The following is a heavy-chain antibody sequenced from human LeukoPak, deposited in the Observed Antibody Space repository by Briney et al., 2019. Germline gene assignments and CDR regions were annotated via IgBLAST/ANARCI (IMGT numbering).Heavy chain of an antibody. CDR2: FSGSGGGT. D-gene: IGHD3-22*01. CDR3: ARDCWESKDTYYYDSSGYSGFDY. J-gene: IGHJ4*02. V-gene: IGHV3-23*01. Sequence: GGSLRLSCAASGFTFSSYAMSWVRQAPGKGLEWVSSFSGSGGGTYYADSVKGRFTISRDNSKNTLYLQMNSLRAEDTAVYYCARDCWESKDTYYYDSSGYSGFDYWGQGTLVTVSS. CDR1: GFTFSSYA.